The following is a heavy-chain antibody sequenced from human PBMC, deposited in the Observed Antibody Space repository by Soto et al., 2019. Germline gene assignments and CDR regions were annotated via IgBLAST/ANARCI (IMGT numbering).Heavy chain of an antibody. Sequence: GASVKVSCKASGYTFTSYYMHWVRQAPGQGLEWMGIINPSGGSTSYAQKFQGRVTMTRDTSTSTAYMELSSLRSEDTAVYYCARGTTPVWAVASRDDAFDIWGQGTMVTVSS. J-gene: IGHJ3*02. CDR2: INPSGGST. CDR3: ARGTTPVWAVASRDDAFDI. D-gene: IGHD6-19*01. CDR1: GYTFTSYY. V-gene: IGHV1-46*01.